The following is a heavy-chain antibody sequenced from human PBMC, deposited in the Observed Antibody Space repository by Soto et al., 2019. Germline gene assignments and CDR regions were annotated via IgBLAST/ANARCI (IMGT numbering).Heavy chain of an antibody. D-gene: IGHD2-21*02. V-gene: IGHV3-33*01. J-gene: IGHJ4*02. CDR3: ARDSDFAFDY. CDR2: IWHDGSNE. CDR1: GFPFSTYG. Sequence: GGSLRLSCAASGFPFSTYGMHWVRQAPGKGLEWVAVIWHDGSNEYYADSVKGRFTISRDNSKNTLYLQMNSLRDDDTAVYYCARDSDFAFDYWGQGTLVTVSS.